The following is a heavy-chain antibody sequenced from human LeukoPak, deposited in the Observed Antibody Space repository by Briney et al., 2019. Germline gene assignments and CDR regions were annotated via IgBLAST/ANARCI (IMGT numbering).Heavy chain of an antibody. CDR1: GGSISSYY. D-gene: IGHD4/OR15-4a*01. J-gene: IGHJ6*03. V-gene: IGHV4-59*12. CDR2: IHYSGST. CDR3: ARVLKNYYYYHMDV. Sequence: PSETLSLTCTVSGGSISSYYWSWIRQPPGKGLEWIGYIHYSGSTNYNPSLKSRVTISVDTSKNQFSLKLSSVTAADTAVYYCARVLKNYYYYHMDVWGKGTTVTVSS.